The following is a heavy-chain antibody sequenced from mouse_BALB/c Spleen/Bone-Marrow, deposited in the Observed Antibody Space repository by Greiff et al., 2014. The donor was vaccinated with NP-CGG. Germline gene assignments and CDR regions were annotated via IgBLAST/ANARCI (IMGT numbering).Heavy chain of an antibody. V-gene: IGHV1S22*01. Sequence: LQQSGSELVRPGASVKLSCKASGYTFTSYWMHWVKQRPGQGLEWIGNIYPGSGSTNYDEKFKSKATLTVDTSSSTAYMQLSSLTSEGSAVYYCTREVRRYAMDYWGQGTSVTVSS. J-gene: IGHJ4*01. D-gene: IGHD2-14*01. CDR2: IYPGSGST. CDR1: GYTFTSYW. CDR3: TREVRRYAMDY.